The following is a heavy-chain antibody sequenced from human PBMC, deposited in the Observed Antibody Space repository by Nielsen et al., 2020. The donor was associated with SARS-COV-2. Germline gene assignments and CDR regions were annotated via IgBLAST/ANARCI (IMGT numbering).Heavy chain of an antibody. V-gene: IGHV4-31*03. CDR3: ARLHEGYSSSWYAY. Sequence: SETLSLTCTVSGGSISSGGYYWSWIRQHPGKGLEWIGYIYYSGSTYYNPSLKSRVTISVDTSKNQFSLKLSSVTAADTAVYYCARLHEGYSSSWYAYWGQGTLVTVSS. D-gene: IGHD6-13*01. CDR1: GGSISSGGYY. CDR2: IYYSGST. J-gene: IGHJ4*02.